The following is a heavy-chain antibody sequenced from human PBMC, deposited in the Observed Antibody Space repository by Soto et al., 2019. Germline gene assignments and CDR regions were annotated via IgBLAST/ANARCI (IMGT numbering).Heavy chain of an antibody. CDR2: STDTGGDT. D-gene: IGHD3-10*01. CDR1: GITFGSRA. V-gene: IGHV3-23*01. CDR3: PRPSAWSSQGSRIFVI. J-gene: IGHJ4*01. Sequence: GGSLRLSCVACGITFGSRAMSWVRQAPGEGLEWVSSSTDTGGDTKYADSVRGRFTISRDNSKNTLYLLMSRLRAETSALDFCPRPSAWSSQGSRIFVIWAPEALHTVSS.